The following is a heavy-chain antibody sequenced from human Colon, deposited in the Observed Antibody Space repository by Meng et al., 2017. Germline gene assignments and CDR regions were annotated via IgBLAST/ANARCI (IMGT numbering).Heavy chain of an antibody. Sequence: VQLPEWGPGLVGPSETLSLTCTVSGGSVTITGYYWSWIRQSPGKGLEWIGYIYYTGTTNYNPSLKSRVTISVDTSKNQFSLKLSSVTPADTAVYFCARDNLLTSGSRFCFDYWGQGALVTVSS. J-gene: IGHJ4*02. D-gene: IGHD6-19*01. CDR3: ARDNLLTSGSRFCFDY. V-gene: IGHV4-61*08. CDR2: IYYTGTT. CDR1: GGSVTITGYY.